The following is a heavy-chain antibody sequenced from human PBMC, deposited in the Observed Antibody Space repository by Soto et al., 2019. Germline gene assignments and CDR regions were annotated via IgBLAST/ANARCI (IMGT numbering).Heavy chain of an antibody. Sequence: GGSLRLSCAASGFTFSNAWMNWVRQAPGKGLEWVGRIKSKTDGGTTDYAAPVKGRFTISRDDSKNTLDLQMNSLKTEDTAVYYCTTGSPPYYDFWSGYHYERGDYYYYYGMDVWGQGTTVTVSS. V-gene: IGHV3-15*07. CDR1: GFTFSNAW. CDR3: TTGSPPYYDFWSGYHYERGDYYYYYGMDV. J-gene: IGHJ6*02. D-gene: IGHD3-3*01. CDR2: IKSKTDGGTT.